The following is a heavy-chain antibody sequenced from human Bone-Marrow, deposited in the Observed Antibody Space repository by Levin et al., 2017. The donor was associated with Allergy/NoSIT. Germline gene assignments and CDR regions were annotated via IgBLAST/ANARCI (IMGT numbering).Heavy chain of an antibody. CDR3: ARDGVYYGSGIGFDY. CDR2: ITSSSSYI. D-gene: IGHD3-10*01. V-gene: IGHV3-21*01. J-gene: IGHJ4*02. CDR1: GFTFSSYS. Sequence: GGSLRLSCAASGFTFSSYSMNWVRQAPGKGLEWVSSITSSSSYISYADSVKGRFTISRDNAKNSLYLQMNSLRAEDTAVYYCARDGVYYGSGIGFDYWGQGTLVTVSS.